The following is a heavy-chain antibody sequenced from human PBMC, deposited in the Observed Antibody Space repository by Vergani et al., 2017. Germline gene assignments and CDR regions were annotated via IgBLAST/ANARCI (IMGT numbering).Heavy chain of an antibody. CDR1: GYTFTSYA. V-gene: IGHV1-3*01. Sequence: QVQLVPSGAEVKKPGASVKVSCKASGYTFTSYAMHWVRQAPGQRLEWMGWINAGNGNTKYSQKFQGRVTITRDTSASTAYMELSSLRSEDTAVYYCARGGSGAVYYGMDVWGQGTTVTVSS. J-gene: IGHJ6*02. CDR2: INAGNGNT. CDR3: ARGGSGAVYYGMDV. D-gene: IGHD3-10*01.